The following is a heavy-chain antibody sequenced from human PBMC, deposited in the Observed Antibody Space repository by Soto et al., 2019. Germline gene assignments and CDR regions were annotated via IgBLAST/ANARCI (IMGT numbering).Heavy chain of an antibody. CDR2: TYYKSKWYN. V-gene: IGHV6-1*01. CDR1: GESVSSNSAA. J-gene: IGHJ6*02. CDR3: ARDSGVAVAGTGDYYYFGMDV. D-gene: IGHD6-19*01. Sequence: PLRTPSLSCAISGESVSSNSAAWKWIRQSPSGGLEWLGRTYYKSKWYNYYAVSVQTRITIYPDPSKNQFSLQLNSVTPEDTAVYYCARDSGVAVAGTGDYYYFGMDVWGQGTTVTVSS.